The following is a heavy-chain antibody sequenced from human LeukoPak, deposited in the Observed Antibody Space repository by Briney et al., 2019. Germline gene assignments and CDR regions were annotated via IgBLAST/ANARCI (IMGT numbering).Heavy chain of an antibody. D-gene: IGHD2-2*01. CDR1: GGSISIYY. CDR3: TRVTYCSSTSCGFDP. J-gene: IGHJ5*02. Sequence: SETLSLTCTVSGGSISIYYWSWIRQPPGKGLEWIGYIYYSGSTNYNPSLKSRVTISVDTSKNQFSLKLSSVTAADTAVYYCTRVTYCSSTSCGFDPWGQGTLVTVSS. V-gene: IGHV4-59*01. CDR2: IYYSGST.